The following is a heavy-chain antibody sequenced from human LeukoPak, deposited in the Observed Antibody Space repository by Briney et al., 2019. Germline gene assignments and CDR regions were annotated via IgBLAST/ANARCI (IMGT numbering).Heavy chain of an antibody. V-gene: IGHV1-2*02. CDR2: INPNSGGT. D-gene: IGHD4-11*01. CDR3: ARIDYNHYFDY. Sequence: ASVKVSCKASGYTFTDYYLHWVRQAPGQGLEWMGGINPNSGGTNYAQTFQGRVTMTSDTSITTAYLELSRLRSDGTAVYYCARIDYNHYFDYWGQGTLVTVSS. J-gene: IGHJ4*02. CDR1: GYTFTDYY.